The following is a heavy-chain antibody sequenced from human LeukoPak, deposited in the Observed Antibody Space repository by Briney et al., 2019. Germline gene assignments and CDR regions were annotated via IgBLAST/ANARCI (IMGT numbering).Heavy chain of an antibody. CDR3: ARELSGSYYDH. CDR1: GFTVSSNY. V-gene: IGHV3-53*01. CDR2: IYSGGRT. D-gene: IGHD1-26*01. Sequence: PGGSLRLSCAASGFTVSSNYMSWVRQAPGKGLEWVSVIYSGGRTYYADAVKGRFTISRDNSKNTLSLQMNSLRAEDTAVYYCARELSGSYYDHWGQGTLVTVSS. J-gene: IGHJ4*02.